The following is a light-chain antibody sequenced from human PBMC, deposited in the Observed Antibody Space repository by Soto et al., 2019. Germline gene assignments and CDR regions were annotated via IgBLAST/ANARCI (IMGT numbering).Light chain of an antibody. Sequence: PGYRATLSFRASQSVSSSDLAWYQQKPGQAPRLLIYGASTRATDIPGRFSGTGSATEFTLTISSLQSEDFAVYYCQQYNNWPLTFGGGTKVDIK. CDR3: QQYNNWPLT. J-gene: IGKJ4*01. CDR2: GAS. CDR1: QSVSSSD. V-gene: IGKV3-15*01.